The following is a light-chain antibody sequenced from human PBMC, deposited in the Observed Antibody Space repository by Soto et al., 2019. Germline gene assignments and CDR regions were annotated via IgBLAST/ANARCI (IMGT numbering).Light chain of an antibody. J-gene: IGKJ1*01. Sequence: IVLTQSPGTLSLSPGVRATLSCRTSQSVSTSKLAWYQQRPGQAPRLLMYDASRRATGIPDRFSASGSGTDFTLKVSRVEAEDSGVDDCMQPLQSWTFGQGTKVDIK. CDR3: MQPLQSWT. CDR2: DAS. CDR1: QSVSTSK. V-gene: IGKV3-20*01.